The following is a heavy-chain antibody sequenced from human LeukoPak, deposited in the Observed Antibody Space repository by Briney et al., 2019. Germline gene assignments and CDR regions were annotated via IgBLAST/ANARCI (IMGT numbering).Heavy chain of an antibody. CDR1: GFTFSGSA. J-gene: IGHJ4*02. D-gene: IGHD5-12*01. CDR2: IRSKANSYAT. CDR3: TRQPHRGYSGYDADY. V-gene: IGHV3-73*01. Sequence: GGSLRLSCAASGFTFSGSAMRWVRQASGKGLEWVGRIRSKANSYATAYAASVKGRFTISRDDSKNTAYLQMNSLKTEDTAVYYCTRQPHRGYSGYDADYWGQGTLVTVSS.